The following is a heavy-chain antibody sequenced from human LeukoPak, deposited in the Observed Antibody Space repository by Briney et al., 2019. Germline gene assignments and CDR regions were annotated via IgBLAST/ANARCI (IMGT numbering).Heavy chain of an antibody. V-gene: IGHV4-59*08. D-gene: IGHD6-13*01. CDR1: GGSISSYY. Sequence: SETPSLTCTVSGGSISSYYWSWIRQPPGKGLEWIGYIFYTGSTNYNPSLKSRVTISVDTSKNQFSLKLSSVTAADTAVYYCARGYSSSWYWFDPWGQGTLVTVSS. CDR2: IFYTGST. J-gene: IGHJ5*02. CDR3: ARGYSSSWYWFDP.